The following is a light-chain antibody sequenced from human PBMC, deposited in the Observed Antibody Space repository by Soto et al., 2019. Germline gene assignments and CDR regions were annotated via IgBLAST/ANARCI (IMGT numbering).Light chain of an antibody. CDR3: QQSYSTPLFT. V-gene: IGKV1-39*01. CDR2: AAS. J-gene: IGKJ3*01. CDR1: QTIRNY. Sequence: DIQMTQSPSSLSASVGDRVTITCRASQTIRNYLNWYQQKPGRAPKLLIYAASSLQGGVPSRFSGSGSGTDFTLTISSLQPEDFATYYCQQSYSTPLFTFGPGTKVDIK.